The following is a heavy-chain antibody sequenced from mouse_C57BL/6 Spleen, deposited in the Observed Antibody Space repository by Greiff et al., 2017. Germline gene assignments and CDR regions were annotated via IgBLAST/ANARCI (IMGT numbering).Heavy chain of an antibody. CDR3: ARSTTEYWYFDV. CDR1: GYSFTSYS. Sequence: QVQLKQSGPELVKPGASVKISCKASGYSFTSYSIHWVKQRPGQGLEWIGWIYPGSGNTKYNEKFKGKATLTADTSSSTAYMQLSSLTSEDSAVYYCARSTTEYWYFDVWGTGTTVTVSS. D-gene: IGHD1-1*01. J-gene: IGHJ1*03. V-gene: IGHV1-66*01. CDR2: IYPGSGNT.